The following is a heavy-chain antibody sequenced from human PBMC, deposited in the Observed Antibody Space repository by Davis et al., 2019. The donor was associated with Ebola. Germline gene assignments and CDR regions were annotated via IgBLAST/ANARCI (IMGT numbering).Heavy chain of an antibody. CDR1: GFTFSDYY. V-gene: IGHV3-11*01. Sequence: GESLKISCAASGFTFSDYYMSWIRQAPGKGLEWVSYISSSSSTIYYADSVKGRFTISRDKSKNMLYLQLNSLRAEDTAMYYCARGYCSGMNCYDTYWGGYYMDVWGKGTTVTVSS. D-gene: IGHD2-15*01. CDR2: ISSSSSTI. J-gene: IGHJ6*03. CDR3: ARGYCSGMNCYDTYWGGYYMDV.